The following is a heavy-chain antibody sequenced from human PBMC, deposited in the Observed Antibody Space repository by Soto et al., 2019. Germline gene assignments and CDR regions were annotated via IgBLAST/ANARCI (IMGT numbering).Heavy chain of an antibody. D-gene: IGHD5-12*01. CDR2: IIPILGIA. CDR3: ARDSDSGYDSIVAFDI. CDR1: RGAIGSNT. Sequence: SVKVYCKAPRGAIGSNTLSWVQQANGQGLEWMGRIIPILGIANYAQKFQGRVTITADKSTSTAYMELSSLRSEDTAVYYCARDSDSGYDSIVAFDIWGQGTMVTVSS. J-gene: IGHJ3*02. V-gene: IGHV1-69*04.